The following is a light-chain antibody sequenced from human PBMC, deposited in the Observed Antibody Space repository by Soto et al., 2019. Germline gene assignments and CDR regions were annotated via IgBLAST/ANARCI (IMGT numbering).Light chain of an antibody. CDR1: TGPVTSGQY. J-gene: IGLJ3*02. CDR3: LLSFGGARV. CDR2: DTT. V-gene: IGLV7-46*01. Sequence: QAVVTQDPSLTVSPGGTVTLTCGSSTGPVTSGQYPYWFQQKPGQAPRTLIYDTTNRHSWTPARFSGSLLGGKAALTLSGAQPEDEAVFYCLLSFGGARVFGGGTKLTVL.